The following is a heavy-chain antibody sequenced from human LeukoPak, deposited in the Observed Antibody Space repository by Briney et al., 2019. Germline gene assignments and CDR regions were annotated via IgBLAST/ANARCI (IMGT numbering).Heavy chain of an antibody. CDR3: AREVAATPYYFDY. CDR2: ISHSGSYI. D-gene: IGHD2-15*01. V-gene: IGHV3-21*01. Sequence: PGGSLRLSCAASGFTFSSYSMNWVRQAPGKGLEWVSSISHSGSYIYYADLVKGRFTISRDDAKNSLYLQMSSLRAEDTAVYYCAREVAATPYYFDYWGQGTLVTVSS. CDR1: GFTFSSYS. J-gene: IGHJ4*02.